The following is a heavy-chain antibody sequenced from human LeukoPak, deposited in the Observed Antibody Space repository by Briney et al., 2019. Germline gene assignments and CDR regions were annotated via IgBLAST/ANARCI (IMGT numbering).Heavy chain of an antibody. CDR1: GFTSSDYY. Sequence: GGSLRLSCAASGFTSSDYYMSWIRQAPGKGLEWVSYISSSGSTIYYADSVKGRFTISRDNAKNSLYLQMNSLRAEDTAVYYCARDTCSSTSCRNEIDYWGQGTLVTVSS. CDR2: ISSSGSTI. CDR3: ARDTCSSTSCRNEIDY. J-gene: IGHJ4*02. V-gene: IGHV3-11*01. D-gene: IGHD2-2*01.